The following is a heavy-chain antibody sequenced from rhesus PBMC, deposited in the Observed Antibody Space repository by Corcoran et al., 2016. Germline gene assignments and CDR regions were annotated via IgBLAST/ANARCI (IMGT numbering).Heavy chain of an antibody. CDR1: GFTFGSYE. CDR3: TRDRGYSYSFDY. CDR2: ISESGGTI. Sequence: DVQLVESGGGLVKPGGSLRLSCVASGFTFGSYEMHWVRQAPGKGLEWVSVISESGGTIYYAYSVKGRFTISRDNAKNSLFLQMNSLRAEDTAVYYCTRDRGYSYSFDYWGQGVLVTVSS. J-gene: IGHJ4*01. D-gene: IGHD5-12*01. V-gene: IGHV3-100*02.